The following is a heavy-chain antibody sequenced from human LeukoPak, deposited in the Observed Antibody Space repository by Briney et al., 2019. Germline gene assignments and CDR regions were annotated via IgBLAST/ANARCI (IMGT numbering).Heavy chain of an antibody. CDR2: IYYSGST. V-gene: IGHV4-39*01. CDR3: ARHLSRYCSSTSCYLGAFDI. J-gene: IGHJ3*02. CDR1: GGSISSSSCY. Sequence: SETLSLTCTVSGGSISSSSCYWGWIRQPPGKGQEWIGSIYYSGSTYYNPSLKSRVTISVDTSKNQFSLKLSSVTAADTAVYYCARHLSRYCSSTSCYLGAFDIWGQGTMVTVSS. D-gene: IGHD2-2*01.